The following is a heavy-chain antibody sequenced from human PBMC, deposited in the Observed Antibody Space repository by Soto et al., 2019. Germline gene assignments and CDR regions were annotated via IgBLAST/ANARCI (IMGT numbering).Heavy chain of an antibody. V-gene: IGHV3-23*01. D-gene: IGHD3-10*01. CDR1: GFTFSNSA. J-gene: IGHJ4*02. CDR3: AKRGVFWDFDS. CDR2: ISGSGRNT. Sequence: PGGSLRLSCAASGFTFSNSAMSWVRQASGKGLELVSTISGSGRNTYYADSVKGRFTISRDSSESPLYLQMNNLRAEDTAVYYCAKRGVFWDFDSWGQGTLVTVSS.